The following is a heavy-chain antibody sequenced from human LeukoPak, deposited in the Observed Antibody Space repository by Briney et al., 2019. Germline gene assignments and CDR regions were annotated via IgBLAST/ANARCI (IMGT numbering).Heavy chain of an antibody. J-gene: IGHJ4*02. CDR2: ISYDGSNK. D-gene: IGHD2-15*01. Sequence: GGSLRLCCAASGFTFNTYAMHWVRQAPGKGLEWVAVISYDGSNKYYADSVKGRFTISRDNSKNTLYLQMNSLRAEDMAVYYCAKDSGGSSTSAYYWGQGTLVTVSS. V-gene: IGHV3-30*04. CDR1: GFTFNTYA. CDR3: AKDSGGSSTSAYY.